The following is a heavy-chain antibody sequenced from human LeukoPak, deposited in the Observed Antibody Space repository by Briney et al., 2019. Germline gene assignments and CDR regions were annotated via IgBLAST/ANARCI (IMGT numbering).Heavy chain of an antibody. V-gene: IGHV3-48*01. Sequence: GGSLRLSCAASGFTFSSYSMNWVRQAPGKGLEGVSYISSSSSTIYYADSVKGRFTISRDNAKNSLYLQMNSLRAEDTAVYYCARVRYYYDSSGYYTPKYIDYWGQGTLVTVSS. J-gene: IGHJ4*02. CDR2: ISSSSSTI. CDR1: GFTFSSYS. CDR3: ARVRYYYDSSGYYTPKYIDY. D-gene: IGHD3-22*01.